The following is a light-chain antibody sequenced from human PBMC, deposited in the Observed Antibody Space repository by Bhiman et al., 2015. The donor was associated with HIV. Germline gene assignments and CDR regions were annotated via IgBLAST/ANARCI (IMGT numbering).Light chain of an antibody. J-gene: IGLJ1*01. CDR3: SSYTSSRNFXV. CDR2: DVS. CDR1: SSNIGNNY. V-gene: IGLV2-14*01. Sequence: QSVLTQPPSVSAAPGQKVTISCSGSSSNIGNNYVSWYQQHPGKAPKVMIYDVSKRPSGVSNRFSGSKSANTASLTISGLQAEDEADYYCSSYTSSRNFXVFGTGTKVTVL.